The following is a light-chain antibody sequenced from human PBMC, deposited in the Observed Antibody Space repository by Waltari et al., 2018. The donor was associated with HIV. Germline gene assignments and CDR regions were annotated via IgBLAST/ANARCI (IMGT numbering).Light chain of an antibody. V-gene: IGLV1-47*01. CDR1: SSTIGSHF. CDR3: ASWDNYLNGWV. CDR2: ESD. Sequence: QSVLTQPPSTSATPGQRVTILCSGASSTIGSHFVSWYQHLPGATPKLLIYESDRRPSGVPDRFSGSESGTSASLTISGLRSEDEADYYCASWDNYLNGWVFGGGTKVTVL. J-gene: IGLJ3*02.